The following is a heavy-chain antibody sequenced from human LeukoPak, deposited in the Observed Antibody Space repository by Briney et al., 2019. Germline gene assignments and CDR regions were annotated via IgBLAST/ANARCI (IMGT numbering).Heavy chain of an antibody. J-gene: IGHJ4*02. CDR1: GGSFSGYY. Sequence: SETLSLTCAVYGGSFSGYYWSWIRQPPGKGLEWTGEINHSGSTNYNPSLKSRVTISVDASKNRISLKLSSMSAADTAVYYCAKNTVTTTFDSWGQGTLVTVSS. CDR2: INHSGST. D-gene: IGHD4-17*01. V-gene: IGHV4-34*01. CDR3: AKNTVTTTFDS.